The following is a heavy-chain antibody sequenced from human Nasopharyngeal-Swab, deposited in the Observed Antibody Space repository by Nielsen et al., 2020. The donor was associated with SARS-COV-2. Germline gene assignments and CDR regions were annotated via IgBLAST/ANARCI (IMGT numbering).Heavy chain of an antibody. D-gene: IGHD5-18*01. J-gene: IGHJ4*02. CDR3: ARCIGVDTATKCG. CDR2: ISSSSSTI. CDR1: GFTFSSYI. V-gene: IGHV3-48*02. Sequence: GESLKISCAASGFTFSSYIMNWVRQAPGKGLEWVSYISSSSSTIYYADSVKGRFTISRDNAKNSLYLQMNSLRDEDTAVYYCARCIGVDTATKCGWGQGTLVTVSS.